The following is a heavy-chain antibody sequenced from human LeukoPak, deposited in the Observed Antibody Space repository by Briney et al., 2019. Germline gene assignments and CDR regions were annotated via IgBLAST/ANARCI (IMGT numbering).Heavy chain of an antibody. CDR2: ISANGGAT. Sequence: PGGSLRLSCAASGFTFSNFAMSWVRQAPGKGLECVSLISANGGATYYADSVKGRFTISRDNSKSTLYLQMNSLRADDTAVYYCAKASGRPYFFDYWGEGTLVTVSS. CDR1: GFTFSNFA. V-gene: IGHV3-23*01. D-gene: IGHD3-10*01. CDR3: AKASGRPYFFDY. J-gene: IGHJ4*02.